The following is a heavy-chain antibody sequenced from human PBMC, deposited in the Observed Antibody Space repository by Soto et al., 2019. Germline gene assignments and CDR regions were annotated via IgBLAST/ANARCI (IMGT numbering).Heavy chain of an antibody. CDR2: IYYSGST. CDR3: ARDGSYYGMDV. V-gene: IGHV4-59*01. D-gene: IGHD1-26*01. J-gene: IGHJ6*02. Sequence: PSETLSLTCTVSGGSISSYYWSWIRQPPGKGLEWIGYIYYSGSTNYNPSLKSRVTISVDTSKNQFSLKLSSVTAADTAVYYCARDGSYYGMDVWGQGTTVTVSS. CDR1: GGSISSYY.